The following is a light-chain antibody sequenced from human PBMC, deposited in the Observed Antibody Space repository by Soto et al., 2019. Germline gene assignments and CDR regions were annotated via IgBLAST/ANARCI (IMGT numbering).Light chain of an antibody. V-gene: IGKV3-20*01. J-gene: IGKJ1*01. Sequence: EIVLTQSPGTLSLSPGERATLSCRASQSVSSTSFAWLQQKAGQAPRLLLHGASSRAIGIPDRFSGSGAGTAFILTISRLEPEDYAVYYCQQYGSSRWTFGQGTKVEIK. CDR3: QQYGSSRWT. CDR2: GAS. CDR1: QSVSSTS.